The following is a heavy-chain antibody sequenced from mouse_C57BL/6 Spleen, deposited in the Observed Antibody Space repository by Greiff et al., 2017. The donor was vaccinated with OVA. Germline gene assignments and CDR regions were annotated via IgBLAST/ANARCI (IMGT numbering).Heavy chain of an antibody. V-gene: IGHV5-6*01. CDR2: ISSGGSYT. Sequence: EVQLVESGGDLVKPGGSLKLSCAASGFTFSSYGMSWVRQTPDKRLEWVATISSGGSYTYYPDSVKGRFTISRDNAKNTLYLQMSSLKSEDTAMYYCARQSGQLRLYFDYWGQGTTLTVSS. J-gene: IGHJ2*01. D-gene: IGHD3-2*02. CDR3: ARQSGQLRLYFDY. CDR1: GFTFSSYG.